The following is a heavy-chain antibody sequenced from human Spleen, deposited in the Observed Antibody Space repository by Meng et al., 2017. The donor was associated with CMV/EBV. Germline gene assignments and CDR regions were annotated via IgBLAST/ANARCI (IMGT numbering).Heavy chain of an antibody. Sequence: QGQLQASGPGLVKPSETPSLTCTVSGGSISSYYWSWIRQPPGKGLEWIGYIYYSGSTNYNPSLKSRVTISVDTSKNQFSLKLSSVTAADTAVYYCASRGYSGHPFDYWGQGTLVTVSS. V-gene: IGHV4-59*01. CDR3: ASRGYSGHPFDY. D-gene: IGHD5-12*01. J-gene: IGHJ4*02. CDR2: IYYSGST. CDR1: GGSISSYY.